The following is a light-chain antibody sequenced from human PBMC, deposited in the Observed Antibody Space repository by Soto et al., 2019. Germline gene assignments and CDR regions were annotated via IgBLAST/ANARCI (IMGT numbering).Light chain of an antibody. CDR2: DVS. V-gene: IGLV2-11*01. J-gene: IGLJ2*01. CDR1: SSDVGGYNY. Sequence: QSALTQPRSVSGSPGQSVTISCTGTSSDVGGYNYVSWYQKYPGKSPRLMIYDVSKRPSGVPDRFSGSKSVNTASLTISGLQAADEADYYCCSHAVSFTLVFGGGAKLPV. CDR3: CSHAVSFTLV.